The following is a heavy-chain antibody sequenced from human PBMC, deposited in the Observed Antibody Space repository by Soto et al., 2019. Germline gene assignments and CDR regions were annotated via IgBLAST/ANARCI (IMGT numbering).Heavy chain of an antibody. V-gene: IGHV4-59*01. CDR2: IYYSGST. J-gene: IGHJ6*02. CDR1: GGSISSYY. CDR3: AREGVSSSWYYYYALDV. D-gene: IGHD6-13*01. Sequence: QVQLQESGPGLVKPSETLSLTCTVSGGSISSYYWSWIRQPPGKGLEWIGYIYYSGSTNYSPSLKSRVTISVDTSKNPFSLNLSSVTAADTAVYYCAREGVSSSWYYYYALDVWGQGTTVTVSS.